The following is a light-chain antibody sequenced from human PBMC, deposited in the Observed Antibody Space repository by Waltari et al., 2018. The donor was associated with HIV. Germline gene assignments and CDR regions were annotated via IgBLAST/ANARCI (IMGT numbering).Light chain of an antibody. V-gene: IGLV2-14*03. J-gene: IGLJ2*01. CDR3: TSYTSSNTLVI. CDR1: SSAVGGYNY. CDR2: HVS. Sequence: QSALTQPASVSGSPGQSITISCTGPSSAVGGYNYVSWYQQHPGKAPKLMIYHVSNRPSGVSNHFSGSKSGNTASLTISGLQAEDEADYYCTSYTSSNTLVIFGGGTKLTVL.